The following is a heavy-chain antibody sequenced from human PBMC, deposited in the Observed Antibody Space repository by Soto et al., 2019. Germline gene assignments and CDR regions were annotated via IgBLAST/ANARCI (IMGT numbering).Heavy chain of an antibody. D-gene: IGHD6-19*01. Sequence: QVQLVQSGAEVKKPGASVKVSCKVSGYSLTEISMHWVRQAPGKGLEWMGGFDPEDDETIYAQKFQGRLTMTEDTSTDTAYMELSGLRSEDTAVYYCATESGWYNWLDPWGQGTLVTVSS. V-gene: IGHV1-24*01. CDR3: ATESGWYNWLDP. CDR2: FDPEDDET. CDR1: GYSLTEIS. J-gene: IGHJ5*02.